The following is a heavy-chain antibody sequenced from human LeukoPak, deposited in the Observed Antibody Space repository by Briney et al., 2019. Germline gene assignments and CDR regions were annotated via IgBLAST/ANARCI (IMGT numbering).Heavy chain of an antibody. D-gene: IGHD2-2*01. V-gene: IGHV6-1*01. CDR2: TYYRSTWYN. CDR1: GDSVSSNGVT. Sequence: SQTLSLTCVISGDSVSSNGVTWNWIRQSPSRGLEWLGRTYYRSTWYNDYAVSVRGRITVNPDTSKNQFSLHLNSVTPEDTAVYYCARRLTQYDCFDPWGQGILVTVSS. J-gene: IGHJ5*02. CDR3: ARRLTQYDCFDP.